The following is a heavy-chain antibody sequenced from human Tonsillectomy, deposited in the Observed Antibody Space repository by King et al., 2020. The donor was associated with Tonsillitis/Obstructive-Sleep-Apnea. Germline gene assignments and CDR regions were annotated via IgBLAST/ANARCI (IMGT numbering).Heavy chain of an antibody. Sequence: QLVQSGAEVKKPGASVKVSCKASGYTFTSYYMHWVRQAPGQGLEWMGIINPSGGSTSYAQKFQGRVTMTRDTSTSTVYMELSSLRSEDTAVYYCARDARELRFLEWLFPPGDGWFDPWGQGTLVTVSS. D-gene: IGHD3-3*01. CDR3: ARDARELRFLEWLFPPGDGWFDP. J-gene: IGHJ5*02. CDR1: GYTFTSYY. V-gene: IGHV1-46*01. CDR2: INPSGGST.